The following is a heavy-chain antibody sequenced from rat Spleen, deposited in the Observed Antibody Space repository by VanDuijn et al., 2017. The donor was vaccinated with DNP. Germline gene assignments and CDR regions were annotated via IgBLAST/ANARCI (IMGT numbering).Heavy chain of an antibody. CDR1: GYTITSGY. Sequence: EIQLQESGPGLVKPSQSLSLTCSVTGYTITSGYDWSWIRKFPGNRMEWMGYISYSGSTYYNPSLKSRVSITRDTSKNQFFLQLNSVTTEDTATYYCASHTAGIKGYYFDGWGQGVMATVSS. CDR2: ISYSGST. CDR3: ASHTAGIKGYYFDG. D-gene: IGHD1-9*01. J-gene: IGHJ2*01. V-gene: IGHV3-4*01.